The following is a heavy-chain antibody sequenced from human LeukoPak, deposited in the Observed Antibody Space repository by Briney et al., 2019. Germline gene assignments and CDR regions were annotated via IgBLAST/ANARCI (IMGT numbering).Heavy chain of an antibody. CDR3: ARRVGYCSSTTCYSTFDI. CDR2: IYPGDSDT. Sequence: GESLKISCKGSGYSFSSHWVGWVRQMPGKGPEWMGNIYPGDSDTRYSPSFQGQVTISADKSISTAYLQWNSLKASDTAMYYCARRVGYCSSTTCYSTFDIWGQGTMVTVSS. CDR1: GYSFSSHW. D-gene: IGHD2-2*03. J-gene: IGHJ3*02. V-gene: IGHV5-51*01.